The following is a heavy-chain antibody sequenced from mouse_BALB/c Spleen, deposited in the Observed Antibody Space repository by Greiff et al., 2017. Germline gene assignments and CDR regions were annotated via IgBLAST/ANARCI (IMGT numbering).Heavy chain of an antibody. CDR3: ARPGDYDYAEWFAY. D-gene: IGHD2-4*01. CDR1: GFDFRRYW. J-gene: IGHJ3*01. CDR2: INPDSSTI. Sequence: EVQVIESGGGLVQPGGSLKLSCAASGFDFRRYWMSWVRQAPGKGLEWIGEINPDSSTINSTPSLKDKFIISRDHAKNTLYLKMSKVRSEDTALYYCARPGDYDYAEWFAYWGQGTLVTVSA. V-gene: IGHV4-1*02.